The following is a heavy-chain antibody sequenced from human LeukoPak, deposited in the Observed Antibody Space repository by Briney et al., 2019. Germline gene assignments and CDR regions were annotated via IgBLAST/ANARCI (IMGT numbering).Heavy chain of an antibody. V-gene: IGHV3-30*18. CDR1: GFTFSNYG. J-gene: IGHJ6*03. D-gene: IGHD6-13*01. CDR2: ITYDGSNQ. Sequence: GGSLRLSCAASGFTFSNYGIHWVRQAPGKGLEWVAVITYDGSNQYYADSVRGRFTISRDNSKNTLYLQMNSLRAEDTALYYCAKDKGIAAAPLDYMDVWGKGTTVTVSS. CDR3: AKDKGIAAAPLDYMDV.